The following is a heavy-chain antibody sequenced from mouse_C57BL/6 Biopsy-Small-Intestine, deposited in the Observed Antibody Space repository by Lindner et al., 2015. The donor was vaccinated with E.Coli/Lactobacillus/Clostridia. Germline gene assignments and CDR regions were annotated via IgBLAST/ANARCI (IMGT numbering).Heavy chain of an antibody. CDR3: ARGGNYYASSFDY. CDR2: IDPNSGGS. J-gene: IGHJ2*01. D-gene: IGHD1-1*01. V-gene: IGHV1-72*01. Sequence: VQLQESGAELVKPGASVKLSCKASGYTFTSYWMHWVKLRPGRGLEWIGRIDPNSGGSKYNEKFKTKATLSVDKPSSSAYMQLSSLTSEDSAVYYCARGGNYYASSFDYWGQGTTLTVSS. CDR1: GYTFTSYW.